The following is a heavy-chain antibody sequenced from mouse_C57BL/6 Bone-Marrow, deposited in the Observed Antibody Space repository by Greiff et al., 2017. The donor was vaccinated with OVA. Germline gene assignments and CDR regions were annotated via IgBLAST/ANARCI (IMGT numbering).Heavy chain of an antibody. CDR3: ASDYYGSDFDY. CDR2: IHPNSGST. Sequence: QVQLQQPGAELVKPGASVKLSCKASGYTFTSYWMHWVKQRPGQGLEWIGMIHPNSGSTNYNEKFKSKATLTVDKSSSTAYMQLSSLTSEDSAVYYCASDYYGSDFDYWGQGTTLTVSS. J-gene: IGHJ2*01. CDR1: GYTFTSYW. V-gene: IGHV1-64*01. D-gene: IGHD1-1*01.